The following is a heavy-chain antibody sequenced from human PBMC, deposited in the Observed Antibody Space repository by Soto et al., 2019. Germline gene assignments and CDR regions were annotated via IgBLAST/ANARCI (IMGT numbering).Heavy chain of an antibody. CDR1: GGTFSTYT. CDR2: ILPMLDIT. V-gene: IGHV1-69*02. CDR3: TLGRWSAETFAS. D-gene: IGHD2-2*01. Sequence: QVQLVQSGAEVKKPGSSVKVSCKASGGTFSTYTIIWVRQAPGQGLEWMGRILPMLDITNGAQRFQGRVTITSDKSTSTPYLELSSLRSEDTAVYYCTLGRWSAETFASWGRGPMVTVSS. J-gene: IGHJ3*02.